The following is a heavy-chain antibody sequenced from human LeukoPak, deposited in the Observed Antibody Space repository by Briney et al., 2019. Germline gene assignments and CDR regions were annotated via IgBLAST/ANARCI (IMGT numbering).Heavy chain of an antibody. CDR3: AREYSSSSY. Sequence: GGSLRLSCAASGFTFNNYEMNWVRQAPGKGLEWVSYISSSGSTIYYADSVKGRFTISRDNSKNSLYLQMNSLRAEDTAVYYCAREYSSSSYWGQGTLVTVSS. CDR2: ISSSGSTI. CDR1: GFTFNNYE. V-gene: IGHV3-48*03. D-gene: IGHD6-6*01. J-gene: IGHJ4*02.